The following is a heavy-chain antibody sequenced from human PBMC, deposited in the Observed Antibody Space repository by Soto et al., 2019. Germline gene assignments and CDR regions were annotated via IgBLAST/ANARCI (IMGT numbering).Heavy chain of an antibody. J-gene: IGHJ6*02. CDR3: ARQEGRDGYNYYYYYGMDV. V-gene: IGHV4-39*01. Sequence: PSETLSLTCTVSGGSISSSSYYWGWIRQPPGKGLEWIGSIYYSGSTYYNPSLKSRVTISVDTSKNQFSLKLSSVTAADTAVYYCARQEGRDGYNYYYYYGMDVWGQGTTVTVSS. D-gene: IGHD5-12*01. CDR1: GGSISSSSYY. CDR2: IYYSGST.